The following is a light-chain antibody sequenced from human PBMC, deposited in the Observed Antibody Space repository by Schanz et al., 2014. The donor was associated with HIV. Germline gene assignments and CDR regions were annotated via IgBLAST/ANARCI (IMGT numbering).Light chain of an antibody. CDR2: EVS. Sequence: QSALAQPASVSGSPGQSITISCTGTNSDVGSYNLISWYQQHPGKAPKLIIYEVSKRPSGVSNRFSGSKSGNTASLTISGLQAEDEADYYCCSYAGSTTFYVFGTGTKLTVL. V-gene: IGLV2-23*02. CDR1: NSDVGSYNL. CDR3: CSYAGSTTFYV. J-gene: IGLJ1*01.